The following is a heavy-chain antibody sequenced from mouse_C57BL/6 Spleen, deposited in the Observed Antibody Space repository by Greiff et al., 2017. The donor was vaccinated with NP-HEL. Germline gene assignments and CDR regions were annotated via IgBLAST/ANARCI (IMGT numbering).Heavy chain of an antibody. CDR1: GYTFTSYW. Sequence: QVQLQQSGAELVMPGASVKLSCKASGYTFTSYWMHWVKQRPGQGLEWIGEIDPSDSYTNYNQKFKGKSTLTVDKSSSTAYMQLSSLTSEDSAVYYCARDYGSSYWYCDVWGTGTTVTVSS. D-gene: IGHD1-1*01. CDR3: ARDYGSSYWYCDV. V-gene: IGHV1-69*01. CDR2: IDPSDSYT. J-gene: IGHJ1*03.